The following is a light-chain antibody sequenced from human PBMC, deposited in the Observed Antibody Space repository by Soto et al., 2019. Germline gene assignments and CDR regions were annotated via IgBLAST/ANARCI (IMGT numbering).Light chain of an antibody. V-gene: IGKV1-39*01. J-gene: IGKJ1*01. CDR1: QSINTY. CDR3: QQSFSTPR. Sequence: DIQMTQSPSSLSASVGDTVTISCRTSQSINTYLNWYQQKPGKAPKLLIYAASSLQSGVPSRFSGSGSETDFTLTISSLQPEDFATYYCQQSFSTPRFGQGTKVEIK. CDR2: AAS.